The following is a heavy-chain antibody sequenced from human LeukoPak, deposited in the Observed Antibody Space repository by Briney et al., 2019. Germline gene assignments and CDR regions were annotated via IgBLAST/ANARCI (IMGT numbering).Heavy chain of an antibody. CDR2: ISNGSTI. CDR1: GFTFSDYY. J-gene: IGHJ6*02. CDR3: ARAKWDIVVVPAGMDV. D-gene: IGHD2-2*01. V-gene: IGHV3-11*01. Sequence: PGGSLRLSCAASGFTFSDYYMSWIRQAPGRGLEWVSYISNGSTIYYADSVKGRFTISRDNAKNSLYLQMNSLRAEDTAVYYCARAKWDIVVVPAGMDVWGQGTTVTVSS.